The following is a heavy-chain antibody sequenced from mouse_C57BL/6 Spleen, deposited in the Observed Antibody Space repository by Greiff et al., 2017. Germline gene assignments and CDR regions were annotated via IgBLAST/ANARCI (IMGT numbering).Heavy chain of an antibody. V-gene: IGHV5-4*01. D-gene: IGHD1-1*01. CDR2: ISDGGSYT. CDR3: AREDYYGSSYVGFDY. CDR1: GFTFSSYA. Sequence: EVKLMESGGGLVKPGGSLKLSCAASGFTFSSYAMSWVRQTPEKRLEWVATISDGGSYTYYPDNVKGRFTISRDNAENNLYLQMSHLKSEDTAMYYCAREDYYGSSYVGFDYWGQGTTLTVSS. J-gene: IGHJ2*01.